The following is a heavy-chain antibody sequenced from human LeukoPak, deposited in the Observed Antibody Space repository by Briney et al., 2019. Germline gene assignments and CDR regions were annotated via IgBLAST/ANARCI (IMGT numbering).Heavy chain of an antibody. J-gene: IGHJ6*04. CDR3: AKDPHSSGWYYYYGMDV. CDR2: ISYDGSNK. Sequence: GGSLRLSCAASGFTFSSYGMHWVRQAPGKELEWVAVISYDGSNKYYADSVKGRFTISRDNSKNTLYLQMNSLRAEDTAVYYCAKDPHSSGWYYYYGMDVWGKGTTVTVSS. D-gene: IGHD6-19*01. V-gene: IGHV3-30*18. CDR1: GFTFSSYG.